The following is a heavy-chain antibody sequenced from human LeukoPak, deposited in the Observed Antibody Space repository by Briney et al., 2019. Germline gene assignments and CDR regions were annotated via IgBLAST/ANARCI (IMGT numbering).Heavy chain of an antibody. CDR2: INSDGSST. J-gene: IGHJ5*02. Sequence: GGSLRLSCAASGFTFSSYWMHWVRQAPGKGLVWVSRINSDGSSTSYADSVKGRFTISRDNSKNTLYLQMNSLRAEDTAVYYCAKDPGDYVPPNRFDPWGQGTLVTVSS. CDR1: GFTFSSYW. V-gene: IGHV3-74*01. CDR3: AKDPGDYVPPNRFDP. D-gene: IGHD4-17*01.